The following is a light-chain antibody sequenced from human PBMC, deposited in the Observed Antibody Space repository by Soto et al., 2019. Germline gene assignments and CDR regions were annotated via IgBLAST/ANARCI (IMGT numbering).Light chain of an antibody. CDR3: QQRSNT. CDR1: QNVSSY. J-gene: IGKJ5*01. V-gene: IGKV3-11*01. Sequence: EILLTQSTATLSLSPLERANLSCTASQNVSSYLAWYQVKPGQAPRLLIYDASNRATGFPARFSGSGSGTDFTLTITSLEPEDFAVYYCQQRSNTFGQGTRLEIK. CDR2: DAS.